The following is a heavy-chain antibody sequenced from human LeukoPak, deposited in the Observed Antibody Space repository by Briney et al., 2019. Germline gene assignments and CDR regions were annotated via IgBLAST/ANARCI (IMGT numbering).Heavy chain of an antibody. CDR3: ACEGYSSLPIF. CDR2: IYHSGST. CDR1: GGSISSSNW. J-gene: IGHJ3*01. V-gene: IGHV4-4*02. D-gene: IGHD5-18*01. Sequence: SETLSLTCAVSGGSISSSNWWSWVRQPPGKGLEWVGEIYHSGSTNYNPSLKSRVTISVDKSKNQFSLRLSSVTAADTAVYYCACEGYSSLPIFWGQGTMVTVSS.